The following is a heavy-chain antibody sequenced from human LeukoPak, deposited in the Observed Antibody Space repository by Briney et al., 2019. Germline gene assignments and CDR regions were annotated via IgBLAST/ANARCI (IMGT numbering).Heavy chain of an antibody. CDR2: LSGSGRGGST. J-gene: IGHJ4*02. D-gene: IGHD6-13*01. CDR3: AKSLAAAGNY. Sequence: PGGSLRLSCAASGFTFSSYAMNWVRQAPGKWLEWVSGLSGSGRGGSTYYAASVKGRFTISRENSKNTLYLQMNSLRAEDTAVYYCAKSLAAAGNYWGQGTLVTVSS. V-gene: IGHV3-23*01. CDR1: GFTFSSYA.